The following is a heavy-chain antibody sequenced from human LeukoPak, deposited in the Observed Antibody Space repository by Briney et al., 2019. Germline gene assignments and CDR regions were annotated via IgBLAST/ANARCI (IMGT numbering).Heavy chain of an antibody. J-gene: IGHJ4*02. CDR1: GGSISSSSYY. CDR2: IYYSGST. D-gene: IGHD3-3*01. V-gene: IGHV4-39*07. CDR3: ARADFWSGYFDY. Sequence: SETLSLTCTVSGGSISSSSYYWGWIRQPPGKGLEWIGSIYYSGSTYYNPSLKSRVTISVDTSKNQFSLKLSSVTAAGTAVYYCARADFWSGYFDYWGQGTLVTVSS.